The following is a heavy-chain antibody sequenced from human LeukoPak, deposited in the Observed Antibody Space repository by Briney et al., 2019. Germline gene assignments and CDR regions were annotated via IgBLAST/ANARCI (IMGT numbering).Heavy chain of an antibody. D-gene: IGHD4/OR15-4a*01. Sequence: ASVKVSCKASRYTFTSNNIDWVRQAPGQGLEWMGWMNPNNGNTGYAQKFRGRVTMTRDISITTAYMELSSLGSEDTAVYYCARAVTNYNPLDVWGKGTSVTVSS. V-gene: IGHV1-8*01. J-gene: IGHJ6*04. CDR1: RYTFTSNN. CDR3: ARAVTNYNPLDV. CDR2: MNPNNGNT.